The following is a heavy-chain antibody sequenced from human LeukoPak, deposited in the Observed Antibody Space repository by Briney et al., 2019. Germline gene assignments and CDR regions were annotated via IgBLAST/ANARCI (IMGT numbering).Heavy chain of an antibody. CDR2: IIPIFGTA. CDR3: ARDQAGIAAGGPTYYFDY. CDR1: GGTFSSHA. V-gene: IGHV1-69*13. J-gene: IGHJ4*02. Sequence: SVKVSCKASGGTFSSHAISWVRQAPGQGLEWMGGIIPIFGTANYAQKFQGRVTITADESTSTAYMELSSLRSEDTAVYYCARDQAGIAAGGPTYYFDYWGQGTLVTVSS. D-gene: IGHD6-13*01.